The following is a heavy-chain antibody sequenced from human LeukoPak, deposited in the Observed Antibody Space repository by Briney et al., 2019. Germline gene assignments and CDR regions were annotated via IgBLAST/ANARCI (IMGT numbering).Heavy chain of an antibody. D-gene: IGHD3-22*01. CDR1: GFTFSTYG. Sequence: GGSLRLSCAATGFTFSTYGMHWVRQTPGKGLEWVAFIRYDGTIKYYADSVKGRFTISRDNAKNSLYLQMNSLRAEDTAVYYCARHVVAVGFDYWGQGTLVTVSS. J-gene: IGHJ4*02. V-gene: IGHV3-30*02. CDR2: IRYDGTIK. CDR3: ARHVVAVGFDY.